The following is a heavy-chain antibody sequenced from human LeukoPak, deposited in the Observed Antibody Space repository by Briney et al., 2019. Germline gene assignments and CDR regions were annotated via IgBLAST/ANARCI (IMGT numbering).Heavy chain of an antibody. CDR1: GGSISSSSYY. V-gene: IGHV4-39*01. D-gene: IGHD1-26*01. Sequence: SETLSLTCTVSGGSISSSSYYWGWIRQPPGKGLEWIGSIYYSGSTYYNPSLKSRVTISVDTSKNQFSLKLSSVTAADTAVYCCAMGGPTYYFDYWGQGTLVTVSS. CDR2: IYYSGST. J-gene: IGHJ4*02. CDR3: AMGGPTYYFDY.